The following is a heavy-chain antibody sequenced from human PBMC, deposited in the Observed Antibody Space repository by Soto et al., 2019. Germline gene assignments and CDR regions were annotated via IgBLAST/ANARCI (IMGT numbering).Heavy chain of an antibody. CDR3: CKWAGGRSDL. D-gene: IGHD1-26*01. CDR2: ISYDGSIE. J-gene: IGHJ5*02. CDR1: GFTFKNYA. Sequence: PGGSLRLSCAASGFTFKNYAMHWVRQAPGKGLEWVAVISYDGSIEFYADSVKGRFTISRDNAKNSLYLQMNSLRAEDTAVYYLCKWAGGRSDLWGQGTLVTVSS. V-gene: IGHV3-30-3*01.